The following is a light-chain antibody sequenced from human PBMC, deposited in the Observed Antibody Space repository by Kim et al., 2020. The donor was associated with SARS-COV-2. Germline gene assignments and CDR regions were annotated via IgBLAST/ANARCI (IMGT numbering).Light chain of an antibody. CDR2: DVS. Sequence: QSALTHPASVSGSPGQSITISCTGTSSDVGGYNYVSWYQQHPGKAPKLMIYDVSKRPSGVSNRFSGSKSGNTASLTISGLQAEDEADYYCSSYTSSSTVVFGGGTQLTVL. J-gene: IGLJ2*01. CDR3: SSYTSSSTVV. V-gene: IGLV2-14*01. CDR1: SSDVGGYNY.